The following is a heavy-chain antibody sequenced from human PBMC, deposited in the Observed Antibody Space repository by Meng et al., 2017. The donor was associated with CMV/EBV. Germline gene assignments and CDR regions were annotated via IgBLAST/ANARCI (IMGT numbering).Heavy chain of an antibody. CDR2: INPNSGGT. CDR3: ARAYVSQWVYYYYGMDV. Sequence: ASVKVSCKASGYTFTGYSMHWVRQAPGQGLEWMGWINPNSGGTNYAQKFQGRVTMTRDTSISTAYMELSRLRSDDTAVYYCARAYVSQWVYYYYGMDVWGQGTTVTVSS. J-gene: IGHJ6*02. D-gene: IGHD1-26*01. CDR1: GYTFTGYS. V-gene: IGHV1-2*02.